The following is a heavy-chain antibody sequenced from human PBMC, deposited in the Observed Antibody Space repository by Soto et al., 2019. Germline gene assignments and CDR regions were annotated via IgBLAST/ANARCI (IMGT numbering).Heavy chain of an antibody. V-gene: IGHV3-33*01. CDR1: GFTFSSYG. CDR2: IWYDGSNK. CDR3: ARDHPYYGCSGGSCYDY. D-gene: IGHD2-15*01. J-gene: IGHJ4*02. Sequence: GGSLRLSCAASGFTFSSYGMHWVRQAPGKGLEWVAVIWYDGSNKYYADSVKGRFTISRDNYKKTLYLQMNSPRAEDTAVYYCARDHPYYGCSGGSCYDYWGQGTLVTVSS.